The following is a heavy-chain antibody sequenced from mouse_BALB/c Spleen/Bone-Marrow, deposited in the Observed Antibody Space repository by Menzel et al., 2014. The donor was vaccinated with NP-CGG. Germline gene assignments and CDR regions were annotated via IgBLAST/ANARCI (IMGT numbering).Heavy chain of an antibody. Sequence: VQLQQSGAELVRPGASVKSSCTASGFNIKDTYMHWVKQRPEQGLEWIGRIDPANGNTKYDPKFQGKATITADTSSNTAYLQLSSLTSEDTAVYYCARYYYGSSYAMDYWGQGTSVTVSS. V-gene: IGHV14-3*02. CDR1: GFNIKDTY. CDR2: IDPANGNT. J-gene: IGHJ4*01. CDR3: ARYYYGSSYAMDY. D-gene: IGHD1-1*01.